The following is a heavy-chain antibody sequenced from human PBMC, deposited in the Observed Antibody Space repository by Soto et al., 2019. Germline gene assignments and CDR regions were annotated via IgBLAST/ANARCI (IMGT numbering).Heavy chain of an antibody. CDR3: ARDHKWDGMDV. CDR1: GGSFSSDSFI. Sequence: SETLSLTCSVSGGSFSSDSFIWSWVRQFPGKGLEWIGYIYYSGTTYYNPSLRSRVIMSVDTSKNPFSLKLSSVTDADTAVYYCARDHKWDGMDVWGQGKTVTVS. J-gene: IGHJ6*02. CDR2: IYYSGTT. D-gene: IGHD1-26*01. V-gene: IGHV4-31*03.